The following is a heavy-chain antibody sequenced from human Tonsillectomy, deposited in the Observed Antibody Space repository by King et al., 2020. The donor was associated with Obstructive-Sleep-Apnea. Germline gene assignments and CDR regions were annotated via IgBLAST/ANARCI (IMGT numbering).Heavy chain of an antibody. Sequence: QLVQSGAEVKKPGESLKISCKGSGYSFTSYWIGWVRQMPGKGLEWMGIIYPGDSDTRYSPSFQGQVTISARKSISTAYPQWSSLKASDTAMYYCAGRGVWGSYPPVAYFDYWGQGTLVTVSS. CDR3: AGRGVWGSYPPVAYFDY. J-gene: IGHJ4*02. CDR2: IYPGDSDT. D-gene: IGHD3-16*01. V-gene: IGHV5-51*01. CDR1: GYSFTSYW.